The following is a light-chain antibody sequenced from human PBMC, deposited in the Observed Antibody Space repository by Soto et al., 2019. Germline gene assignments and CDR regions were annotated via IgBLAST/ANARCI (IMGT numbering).Light chain of an antibody. CDR1: QSVNSNY. Sequence: EIVLTQSPGTLSLSPGERATLSCRASQSVNSNYLAWYQHKPGQAPRLLIYGASSRATGIPDRFSGSGSGTDFTLTISRLEPEDFALYYCQQYGTSLHTFGQGTKLEIK. V-gene: IGKV3-20*01. J-gene: IGKJ2*01. CDR3: QQYGTSLHT. CDR2: GAS.